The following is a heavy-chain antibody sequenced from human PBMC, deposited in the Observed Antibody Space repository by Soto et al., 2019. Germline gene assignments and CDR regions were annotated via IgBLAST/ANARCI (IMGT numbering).Heavy chain of an antibody. D-gene: IGHD2-2*01. V-gene: IGHV4-59*08. CDR2: IYYSGST. CDR3: ARAPLNPYCISTSCPSGFDP. CDR1: GGSISSYY. Sequence: PSETLYLSCTVSGGSISSYYWSWIRQPPGKGLEWIGYIYYSGSTNYNPSLKSRVTISVDTSKNQFSLKLSSVTAADTAVYYCARAPLNPYCISTSCPSGFDPWGQGTLVTVSS. J-gene: IGHJ5*02.